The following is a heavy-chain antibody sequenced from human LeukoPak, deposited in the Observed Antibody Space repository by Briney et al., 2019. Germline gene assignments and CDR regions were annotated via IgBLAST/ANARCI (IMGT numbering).Heavy chain of an antibody. CDR3: VRDQYCASSSCAGAFDL. D-gene: IGHD2-2*01. CDR1: GFNFYYDW. V-gene: IGHV3-15*01. J-gene: IGHJ3*01. CDR2: IKSKTDGGTT. Sequence: PGGSLRLSCAASGFNFYYDWMSWVRQAPGKGLEWVGRIKSKTDGGTTEYAAPVKGRFTISRDDSRNTLYLQMSSLKTEDTAVYYCVRDQYCASSSCAGAFDLWGQGTVVTVSS.